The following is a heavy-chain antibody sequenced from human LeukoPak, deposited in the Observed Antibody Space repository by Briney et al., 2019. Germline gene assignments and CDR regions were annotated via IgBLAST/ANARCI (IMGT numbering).Heavy chain of an antibody. V-gene: IGHV3-7*01. CDR3: ANIGGNIGV. D-gene: IGHD2-15*01. CDR1: GFVFSTYW. Sequence: GGSLRLSCAASGFVFSTYWMTWVRQSPGGGREWVADITQEGSEKLYVDSVRGRYTISRDNVKNSLYLQMNSLTVEDTAVYYCANIGGNIGVWGQGTLVTVSS. J-gene: IGHJ4*02. CDR2: ITQEGSEK.